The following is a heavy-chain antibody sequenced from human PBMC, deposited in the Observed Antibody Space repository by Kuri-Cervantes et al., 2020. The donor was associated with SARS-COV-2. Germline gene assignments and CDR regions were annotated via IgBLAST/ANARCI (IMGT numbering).Heavy chain of an antibody. CDR1: GGSISSSSYY. J-gene: IGHJ4*02. CDR3: ARVPFLNYFDY. CDR2: IYYSGST. Sequence: SETLSLTCTVSGGSISSSSYYWSWIRQPPGKGLEWIGYIYYSGSTNYNPSLKSRVTISVDTSKNQFSLKLSSVTAADTAVYYCARVPFLNYFDYWGQGTLVTVSS. V-gene: IGHV4-61*05.